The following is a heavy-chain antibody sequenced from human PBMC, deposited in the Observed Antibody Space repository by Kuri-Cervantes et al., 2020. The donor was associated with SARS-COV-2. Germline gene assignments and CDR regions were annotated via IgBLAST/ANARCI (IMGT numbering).Heavy chain of an antibody. CDR1: GGSFSGYY. V-gene: IGHV4-34*01. D-gene: IGHD6-19*01. Sequence: SETLSLTCAVYGGSFSGYYWSWIRQPPGKGLEWIGEINHSGSTNYNPSLKSRVTISVDTSKNQFSLKLSSVTAADTAVYYCARRVRQWLGIDYWGQGTLVTVSS. CDR2: INHSGST. CDR3: ARRVRQWLGIDY. J-gene: IGHJ4*02.